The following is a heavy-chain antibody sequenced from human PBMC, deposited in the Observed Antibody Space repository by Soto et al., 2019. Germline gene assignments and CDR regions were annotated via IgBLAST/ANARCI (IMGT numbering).Heavy chain of an antibody. D-gene: IGHD3-3*01. Sequence: PSETLSLTCTVSGGSISSYYWSWIRQPPGKGLEWIGYIYYSGSTNYNPSLKSRVTISVDTSKNQFSLKLSSVTAADTAVYYCARDRAHDFWSGYHWFDPWGQGTLVTVSS. CDR3: ARDRAHDFWSGYHWFDP. CDR1: GGSISSYY. V-gene: IGHV4-59*01. J-gene: IGHJ5*02. CDR2: IYYSGST.